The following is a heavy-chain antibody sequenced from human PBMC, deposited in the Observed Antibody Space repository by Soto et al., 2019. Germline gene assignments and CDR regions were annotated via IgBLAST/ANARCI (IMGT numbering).Heavy chain of an antibody. J-gene: IGHJ6*02. CDR3: ARGGAIFGVVTVMDV. V-gene: IGHV1-69*13. Sequence: GASVKVSCKASGGTFSSYAISWVRQAPGQGLEWMGGIIPIFGTANYAQKFQGRVTITADESTSTAYMELSSLRSEDTVVYYCARGGAIFGVVTVMDVWGQGTTVTVSS. CDR2: IIPIFGTA. D-gene: IGHD3-3*01. CDR1: GGTFSSYA.